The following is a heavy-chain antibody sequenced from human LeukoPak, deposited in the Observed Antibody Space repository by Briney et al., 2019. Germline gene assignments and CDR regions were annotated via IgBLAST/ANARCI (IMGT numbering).Heavy chain of an antibody. J-gene: IGHJ4*02. Sequence: ASVKVSCKASGYTITEYYMHWVRQAPGQGLEWMGWIIPNNGGTKYAQKFQGRVTMTRDMSISTAYLELSRLGSDDTAVYYYARGVRFYNGYDFDYWGQGTLVTVSS. V-gene: IGHV1-2*02. D-gene: IGHD5-12*01. CDR2: IIPNNGGT. CDR1: GYTITEYY. CDR3: ARGVRFYNGYDFDY.